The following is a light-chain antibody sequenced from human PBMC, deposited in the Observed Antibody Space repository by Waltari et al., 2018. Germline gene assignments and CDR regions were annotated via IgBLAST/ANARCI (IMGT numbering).Light chain of an antibody. CDR3: QQYADLPPYN. J-gene: IGKJ2*01. CDR1: QTVSTH. CDR2: DAS. V-gene: IGKV3-15*01. Sequence: DIGMTQSPGTLSASPGDSATLSCRVSQTVSTHLAWYQQKPGQAPRLLIYDASTRVTGVPARFSGSGSGTDFTLTIASLQSEDFGVYYCQQYADLPPYNFGQGTKLEI.